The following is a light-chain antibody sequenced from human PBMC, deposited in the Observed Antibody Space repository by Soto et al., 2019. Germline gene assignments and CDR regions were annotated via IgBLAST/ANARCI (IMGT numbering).Light chain of an antibody. CDR3: QQYNNWPLT. Sequence: EIVVTQSPATLSVSPGERVTLSCRASQSVSSSLAWYQQRPGQAPRLLIYGASTRATGIPARFSGSGSGTEFTLTISSLQSEDFAVYYCQQYNNWPLTFGPGTKVDIK. CDR1: QSVSSS. J-gene: IGKJ3*01. V-gene: IGKV3-15*01. CDR2: GAS.